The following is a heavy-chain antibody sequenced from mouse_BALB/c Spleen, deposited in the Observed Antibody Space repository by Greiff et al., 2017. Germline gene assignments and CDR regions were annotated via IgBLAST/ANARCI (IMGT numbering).Heavy chain of an antibody. J-gene: IGHJ3*01. CDR1: GFSLTSYG. V-gene: IGHV2-4-1*01. CDR3: ARNYEPLAWCAY. CDR2: IWSGGST. D-gene: IGHD2-3*01. Sequence: QVQLQQSGPGLVQPSQSLSITCTVSGFSLTSYGVHWVRQSPGKGLEWLGVIWSGGSTDYNAAIISRLSISKDNSKSQVFFKMNSLQADDTAIYYCARNYEPLAWCAYGGQGTLVTVSA.